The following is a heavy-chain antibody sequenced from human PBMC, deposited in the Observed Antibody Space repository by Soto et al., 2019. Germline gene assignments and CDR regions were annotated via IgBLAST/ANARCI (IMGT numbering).Heavy chain of an antibody. Sequence: EVQLVESGGGLVQPGGSLRLSCEASGFTFSRYWMTWVRQASGKGLEWVANINQDETQKYYVESVKGRFPISRDNTKNSVHLQMNSLRAEDTALYYCARQNALDVWGQGTTVTVSS. V-gene: IGHV3-7*01. CDR3: ARQNALDV. CDR1: GFTFSRYW. J-gene: IGHJ6*02. CDR2: INQDETQK.